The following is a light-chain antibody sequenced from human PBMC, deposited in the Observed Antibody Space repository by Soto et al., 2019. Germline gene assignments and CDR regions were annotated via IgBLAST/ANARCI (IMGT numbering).Light chain of an antibody. J-gene: IGLJ3*02. CDR3: QSYDCTNQV. V-gene: IGLV6-57*01. Sequence: NFMLTQPHSVSESPGKTVIISCTRSSGSIASNYVQWYQQRPGSSPTTVIYEDNQRPSGVPDRFSGSIDSSSNSASLTISWLETEGEADYYWQSYDCTNQVFGGGTKLTVL. CDR1: SGSIASNY. CDR2: EDN.